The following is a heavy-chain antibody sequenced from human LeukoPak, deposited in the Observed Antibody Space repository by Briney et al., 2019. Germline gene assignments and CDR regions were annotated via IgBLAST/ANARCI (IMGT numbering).Heavy chain of an antibody. V-gene: IGHV3-21*01. Sequence: GGSLRLSCAASGFTFDDYGMSWVRQAPGKGLEWVSSISSGSTYMYYADSVKGRFTISRDNAKNSMYLQMNSLRAEDTAVYYCGRVGGRSKAAKGDAFDIWGQGTMVTVSS. CDR1: GFTFDDYG. CDR3: GRVGGRSKAAKGDAFDI. D-gene: IGHD6-6*01. J-gene: IGHJ3*02. CDR2: ISSGSTYM.